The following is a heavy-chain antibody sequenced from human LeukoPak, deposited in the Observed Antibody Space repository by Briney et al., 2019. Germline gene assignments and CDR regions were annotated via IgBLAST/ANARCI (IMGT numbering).Heavy chain of an antibody. CDR3: ARTRRDSGSYYYYYGMDV. Sequence: GASVKVSCKASGYTYTTYGLSWVRQAPGQGLEWMGWISAYNGNTNYAQKLQGRVTMTTDTSTSTAYMELRSLRSDDTAVYYCARTRRDSGSYYYYYGMDVWGQGTTVTVSS. J-gene: IGHJ6*02. D-gene: IGHD1-26*01. CDR2: ISAYNGNT. CDR1: GYTYTTYG. V-gene: IGHV1-18*01.